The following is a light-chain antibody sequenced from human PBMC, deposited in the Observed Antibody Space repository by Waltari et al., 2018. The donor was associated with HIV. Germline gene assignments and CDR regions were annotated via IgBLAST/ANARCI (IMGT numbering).Light chain of an antibody. CDR3: SSSTNSSPVV. J-gene: IGLJ3*02. Sequence: PRPHPPPVSGSPGRRSPTPSLGTGGTVGGYNLFSGYQHHPGEAPRLMIYEVSNRPSGISNRFSGSKSGNTASLTISGLQAEDEADYFCSSSTNSSPVVFGGGTKLTVL. CDR2: EVS. CDR1: GGTVGGYNL. V-gene: IGLV2-14*01.